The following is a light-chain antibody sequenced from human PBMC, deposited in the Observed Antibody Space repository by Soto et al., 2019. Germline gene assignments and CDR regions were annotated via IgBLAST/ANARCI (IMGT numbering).Light chain of an antibody. CDR1: SSDIGSYNL. CDR2: EGS. CDR3: CSYASGGTYV. J-gene: IGLJ1*01. V-gene: IGLV2-23*01. Sequence: QSALTQPASVSGSPGQSITISCTGTSSDIGSYNLVSWYQQHPGKAPKLMIYEGSKRPAGVSDRLSGSRSGNTASLTISGLQAEDEADYYWCSYASGGTYVFGTGTKLTVL.